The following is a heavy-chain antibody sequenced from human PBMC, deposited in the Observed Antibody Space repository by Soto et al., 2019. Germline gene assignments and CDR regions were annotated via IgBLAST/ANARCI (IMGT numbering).Heavy chain of an antibody. CDR2: INHSGST. CDR1: GGSFSCYY. CDR3: NMVRGVVSDY. V-gene: IGHV4-34*01. Sequence: SETLSLTCAVYGGSFSCYYWSWIRQPPGKGLEWIGEINHSGSTNYNPSLKSRVTISVDTSKNQFSLKLSSVTAADTAVYYCNMVRGVVSDYWGQGTLVTVSS. D-gene: IGHD3-10*01. J-gene: IGHJ4*02.